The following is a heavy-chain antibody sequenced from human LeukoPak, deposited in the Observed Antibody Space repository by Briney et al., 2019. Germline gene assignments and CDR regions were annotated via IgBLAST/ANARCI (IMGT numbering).Heavy chain of an antibody. CDR2: IYTSGST. V-gene: IGHV4-61*02. J-gene: IGHJ3*02. CDR1: GGSISSGSYY. Sequence: SETLSLTCTVSGGSISSGSYYWSWIRQPAGKGLEWIGRIYTSGSTNYNPSLKSRVTISVDTSKNQFSLKLSSVTAADTAVYYCARDVWGFTRFDAFDIWGQGTMVTVSS. CDR3: ARDVWGFTRFDAFDI. D-gene: IGHD7-27*01.